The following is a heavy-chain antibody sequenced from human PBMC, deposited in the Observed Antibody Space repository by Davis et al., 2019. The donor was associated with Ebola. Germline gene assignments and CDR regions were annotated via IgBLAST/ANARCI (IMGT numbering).Heavy chain of an antibody. J-gene: IGHJ4*02. CDR3: ARGPPGAFFDS. Sequence: SETLSLTCTISGDSISSTNWWSWVRQPPGKGLEWIAEIYNSGSTHYNPSLKSRVTISVDKSKNQFSLNLRSVTAADTAVYYCARGPPGAFFDSWGQGTLVTVSS. CDR1: GDSISSTNW. CDR2: IYNSGST. D-gene: IGHD2-8*02. V-gene: IGHV4-4*02.